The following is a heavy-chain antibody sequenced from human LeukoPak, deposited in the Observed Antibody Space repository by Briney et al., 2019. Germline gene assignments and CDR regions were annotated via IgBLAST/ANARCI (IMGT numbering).Heavy chain of an antibody. CDR1: GGSISTYY. Sequence: PSETLSLTCTVSGGSISTYYWSWLRQPPGKGLEWIGYIYHSGITNYNSSLKSRVTISVDTSKSQFSLKLSSMTAADTAVYFCARHGSGYGFGYGAFDIWGQGTMVTVSS. D-gene: IGHD5-18*01. CDR2: IYHSGIT. J-gene: IGHJ3*02. CDR3: ARHGSGYGFGYGAFDI. V-gene: IGHV4-59*08.